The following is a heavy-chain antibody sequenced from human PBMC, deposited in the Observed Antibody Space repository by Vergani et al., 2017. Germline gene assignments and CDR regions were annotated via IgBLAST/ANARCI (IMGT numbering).Heavy chain of an antibody. Sequence: QVQLVQSGAEVKKPGASVKVSCKASGYTFTSYYMHWVRQAPGQGLEWMGRIIPIFGTANYAQKFQGRVTITADESTSTAYMELSSLRSEDTAVYYCAGAGPDCSSTSCPRYYYYGMDVWGQGTTVTVSS. CDR3: AGAGPDCSSTSCPRYYYYGMDV. V-gene: IGHV1-69*18. CDR2: IIPIFGTA. D-gene: IGHD2-2*01. J-gene: IGHJ6*02. CDR1: GYTFTSYY.